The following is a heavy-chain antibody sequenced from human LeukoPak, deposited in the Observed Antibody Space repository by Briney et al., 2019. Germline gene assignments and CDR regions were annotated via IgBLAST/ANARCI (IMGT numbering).Heavy chain of an antibody. Sequence: SETLSLTCDVSGESFSDYYWSWIRQSPGKGLEWIGDINHSRTTNYNPSLKSRVTISIDTSKNRFSLNLTSVTAADTAVYYCARGRRMVGAQRPLYFYYYYFDVWGKGTTVTVSS. CDR1: GESFSDYY. CDR2: INHSRTT. V-gene: IGHV4-34*01. CDR3: ARGRRMVGAQRPLYFYYYYFDV. D-gene: IGHD1-26*01. J-gene: IGHJ6*03.